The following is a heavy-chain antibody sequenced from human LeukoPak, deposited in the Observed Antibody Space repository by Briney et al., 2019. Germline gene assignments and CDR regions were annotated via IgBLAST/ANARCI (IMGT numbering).Heavy chain of an antibody. J-gene: IGHJ4*02. CDR1: GFSLSDHY. CDR2: ISYDGSNK. D-gene: IGHD5-12*01. Sequence: HPGGSLSLSCAASGFSLSDHYIDWVRQAPGKGLEWVAVISYDGSNKYYADSVKGRFTISRDNSKNTLYLQMNSLRAEDTAVYYCAREIGGYSGYDSPVFDYWGQGTLVTVSS. V-gene: IGHV3-30*03. CDR3: AREIGGYSGYDSPVFDY.